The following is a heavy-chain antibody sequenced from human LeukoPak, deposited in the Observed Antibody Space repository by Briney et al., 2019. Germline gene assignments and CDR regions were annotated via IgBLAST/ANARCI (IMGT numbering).Heavy chain of an antibody. V-gene: IGHV3-30*18. Sequence: GGSLRLSCAASRFTFSTYGMHWVRQAPGKGLEWVALISYDGINKYYADSVKGRFTISRDNSKNTLYLQMSSLRAEDTAVYYGAKDTSSGWLYGMDVWGQGTTVTVSS. J-gene: IGHJ6*02. CDR2: ISYDGINK. CDR1: RFTFSTYG. CDR3: AKDTSSGWLYGMDV. D-gene: IGHD6-19*01.